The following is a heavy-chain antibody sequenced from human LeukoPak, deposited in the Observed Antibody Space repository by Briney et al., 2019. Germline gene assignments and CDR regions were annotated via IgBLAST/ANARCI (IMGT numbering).Heavy chain of an antibody. D-gene: IGHD2-2*02. CDR1: GGSFSGYY. CDR2: INHSGST. Sequence: SETLSLTCAVYGGSFSGYYWSWIRQPPGKGLEWIGEINHSGSTNYNPSLKSRVTISVDTSKNQFSLKLSSVTAADTAVYYCARGHPPIVVVPAAIGYYYYGMDVWGKGTTVTVSS. CDR3: ARGHPPIVVVPAAIGYYYYGMDV. V-gene: IGHV4-34*01. J-gene: IGHJ6*04.